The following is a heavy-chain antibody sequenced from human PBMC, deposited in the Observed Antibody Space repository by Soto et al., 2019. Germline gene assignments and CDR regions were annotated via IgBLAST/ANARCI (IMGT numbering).Heavy chain of an antibody. D-gene: IGHD2-15*01. CDR3: ARHGSGGYCSGGSCFGARENYYYYYYMDV. CDR2: IYYSGST. CDR1: GGSISSSSYY. J-gene: IGHJ6*03. V-gene: IGHV4-39*01. Sequence: SETLSLTCTVSGGSISSSSYYWGWIRQPPGKGLEWIGSIYYSGSTYYNPSLKSRVTISVDTSKNQFSLKLSSVTAADTAVYYCARHGSGGYCSGGSCFGARENYYYYYYMDVWGKGTTVTVSS.